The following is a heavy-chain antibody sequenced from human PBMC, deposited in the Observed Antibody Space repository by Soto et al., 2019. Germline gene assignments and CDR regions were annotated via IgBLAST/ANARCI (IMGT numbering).Heavy chain of an antibody. CDR3: ARDSSGVPFRDDALDI. D-gene: IGHD6-19*01. Sequence: PSQTLSRTYAISWDSVSSNSAAWNWIRQSPSRGLEWLGRTYYRSKWYNDYAVSVKSRITINPDTSKNQFSLQLNSVTPEDTAVYYCARDSSGVPFRDDALDIWGQGTMVTVSS. CDR2: TYYRSKWYN. CDR1: WDSVSSNSAA. V-gene: IGHV6-1*01. J-gene: IGHJ3*02.